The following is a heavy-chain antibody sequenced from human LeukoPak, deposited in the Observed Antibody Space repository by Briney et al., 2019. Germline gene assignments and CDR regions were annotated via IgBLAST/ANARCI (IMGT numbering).Heavy chain of an antibody. J-gene: IGHJ4*02. V-gene: IGHV3-33*01. D-gene: IGHD6-19*01. Sequence: GGSLRLSCVASGFSFRSYGMHWVRQAPGKGLEWVAIIWYDGSDKYYADSVKGRFTISRDNSRNTLYLQMNSLRAEDTAVYYCARDLGSSGFFDYWGQGTLVTVSS. CDR2: IWYDGSDK. CDR1: GFSFRSYG. CDR3: ARDLGSSGFFDY.